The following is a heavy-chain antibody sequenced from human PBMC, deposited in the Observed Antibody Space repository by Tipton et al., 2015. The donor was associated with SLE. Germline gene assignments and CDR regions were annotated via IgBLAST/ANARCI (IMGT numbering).Heavy chain of an antibody. V-gene: IGHV3-21*01. CDR3: ARSTYMDV. CDR2: ISSSSNYI. Sequence: GSLRLSCAASGFTFSRYTMSWVRQAPGKGLEWVSSISSSSNYIYYADSMKGRFTISRDNAKNSLYLQINSLRAEDTAVYYCARSTYMDVWGKGTTVIVS. J-gene: IGHJ6*03. CDR1: GFTFSRYT.